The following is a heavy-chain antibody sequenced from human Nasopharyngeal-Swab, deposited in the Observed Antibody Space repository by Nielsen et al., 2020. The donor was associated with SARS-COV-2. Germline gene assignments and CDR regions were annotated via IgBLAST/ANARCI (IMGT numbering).Heavy chain of an antibody. CDR2: IYYSGST. CDR1: GGSISSGGYY. CDR3: ARVGPPAVAGTGPADY. Sequence: SETLSLTCTVSGGSISSGGYYWSWIRQHPGKGLEWIGYIYYSGSTYYNPSLKSRVTISVDTSKNQFFLKLSSVTAADTAVYYCARVGPPAVAGTGPADYWGQGTLVTVSS. V-gene: IGHV4-31*03. J-gene: IGHJ4*02. D-gene: IGHD6-19*01.